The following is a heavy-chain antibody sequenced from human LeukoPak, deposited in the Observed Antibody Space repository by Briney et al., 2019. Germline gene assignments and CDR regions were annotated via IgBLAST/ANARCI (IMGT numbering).Heavy chain of an antibody. D-gene: IGHD2-15*01. V-gene: IGHV4-34*01. CDR3: ARQDVVVVAATYYYFDY. J-gene: IGHJ4*02. Sequence: SETLSLTCAVYGGSFSGYYWSWIRQPPGKGLEWIGEINHSGSTNYNPSLKSRVTISVDTSKNQFSLKLSSVTAADTAVYYCARQDVVVVAATYYYFDYWGQGTLVTVSS. CDR1: GGSFSGYY. CDR2: INHSGST.